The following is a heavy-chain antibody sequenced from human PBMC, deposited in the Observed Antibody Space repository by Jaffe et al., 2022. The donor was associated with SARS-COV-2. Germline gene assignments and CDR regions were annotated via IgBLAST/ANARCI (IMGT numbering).Heavy chain of an antibody. CDR1: GGSVTNYY. V-gene: IGHV4-59*08. CDR3: ARHWGLLSHPFDF. D-gene: IGHD3-16*01. Sequence: QVQLQESGPRLVKPSETLSLTCTVSGGSVTNYYWSWVRQPPGKGLEWVAHVHSNGDTTYNPSLKSRATISLDTSENRFSLTLRSVTATDTAVYFCARHWGLLSHPFDFWGQGMLVTVSS. CDR2: VHSNGDT. J-gene: IGHJ4*02.